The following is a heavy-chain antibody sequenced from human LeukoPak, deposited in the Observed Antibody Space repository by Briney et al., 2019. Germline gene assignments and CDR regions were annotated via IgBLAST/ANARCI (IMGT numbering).Heavy chain of an antibody. Sequence: PGGSLRLSCAASGFTFSSYSMNWVRQAPGKGLEWVSSISSSSSYIYYADSVKGRFTISRDNSKNTLYLQMNSLRAEDTAVYYCAKLEEWEPLPYYFDYWGQGTLVTVSS. J-gene: IGHJ4*02. D-gene: IGHD1-26*01. CDR3: AKLEEWEPLPYYFDY. CDR2: ISSSSSYI. CDR1: GFTFSSYS. V-gene: IGHV3-21*04.